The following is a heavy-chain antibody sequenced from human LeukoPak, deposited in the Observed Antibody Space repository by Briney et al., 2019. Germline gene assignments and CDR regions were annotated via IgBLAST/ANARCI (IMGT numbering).Heavy chain of an antibody. D-gene: IGHD3-22*01. Sequence: GKSLSPSCRPSGFTFANYAMTWSRQPPGRGLEWVAAISGSGGSTYYADSVKGRFTISRDNSKNTLYLQMNSLRAEDTAVYYCAKDHYYDSSGPWGQGTLVTVSS. CDR1: GFTFANYA. V-gene: IGHV3-23*01. CDR2: ISGSGGST. CDR3: AKDHYYDSSGP. J-gene: IGHJ5*02.